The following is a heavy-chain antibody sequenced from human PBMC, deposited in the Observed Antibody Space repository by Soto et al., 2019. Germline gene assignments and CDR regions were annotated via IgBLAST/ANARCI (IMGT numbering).Heavy chain of an antibody. Sequence: GGSLRLSCAVSGFTFSSYSMNWVRQAPGKGLEWVSPISSSTSYIYYADSVKGRFTISRDNAKKSLYLQMNSLRAEDTAVYYCARDWVNCGGDCSSDYFFDYWGRGILVTVSS. J-gene: IGHJ4*02. D-gene: IGHD2-21*02. CDR3: ARDWVNCGGDCSSDYFFDY. CDR2: ISSSTSYI. V-gene: IGHV3-21*01. CDR1: GFTFSSYS.